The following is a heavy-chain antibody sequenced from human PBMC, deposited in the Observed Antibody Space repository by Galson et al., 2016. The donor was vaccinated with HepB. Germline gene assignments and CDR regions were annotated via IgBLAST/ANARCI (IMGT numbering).Heavy chain of an antibody. CDR3: AKARWPSTSCPLCMDV. Sequence: SLRLSCAASGFTFNNYGMHWVRQAPGKGLEWVSLISYDGSTKYYADSVKGRFSTSRDKSKNPLSLQMNSLRVEDAAVYYCAKARWPSTSCPLCMDVWGTGTTVTVSS. CDR1: GFTFNNYG. V-gene: IGHV3-30*18. D-gene: IGHD2-2*01. CDR2: ISYDGSTK. J-gene: IGHJ6*04.